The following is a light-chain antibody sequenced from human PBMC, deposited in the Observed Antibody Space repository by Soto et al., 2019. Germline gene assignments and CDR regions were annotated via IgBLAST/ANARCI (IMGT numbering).Light chain of an antibody. Sequence: QSVLTQPRSVSGSPGQSVTISCTGTNSDVGTYNYVSWYQQHPGKAPQLMIYEVSNRPSGVSNRFSGSKSGNTASLTISGLQAEDEADYFCSSLTRSDTWVIGGGTKVTVL. CDR2: EVS. V-gene: IGLV2-14*01. CDR3: SSLTRSDTWV. J-gene: IGLJ3*02. CDR1: NSDVGTYNY.